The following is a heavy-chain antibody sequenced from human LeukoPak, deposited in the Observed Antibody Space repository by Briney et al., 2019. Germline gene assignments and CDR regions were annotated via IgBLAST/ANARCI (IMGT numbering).Heavy chain of an antibody. CDR3: ARVDFDMGGSYYGAFDI. CDR1: GGTFSSYA. CDR2: IIPIFGTA. D-gene: IGHD1-26*01. Sequence: ASVKDSCKASGGTFSSYAISWVRQAPGQGLEWMGGIIPIFGTANYAQKFQGRVTITTDESTSTAYMELSSLRSEDTAVYYCARVDFDMGGSYYGAFDIWGQGTMVTVSS. V-gene: IGHV1-69*05. J-gene: IGHJ3*02.